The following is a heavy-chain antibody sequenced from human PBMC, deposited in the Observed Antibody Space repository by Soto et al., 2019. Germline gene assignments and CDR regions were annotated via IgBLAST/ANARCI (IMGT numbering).Heavy chain of an antibody. CDR1: GGSLNNYY. V-gene: IGHV4-59*01. D-gene: IGHD3-10*01. CDR3: ARDSSNYAFDY. J-gene: IGHJ4*02. CDR2: IYYTGTT. Sequence: LSLTCTVSGGSLNNYYWSWIRLAPGKGLEWIGYIYYTGTTKYNASLKSRVTMSVDASNNEFSLKMTSMTAADTAIYYCARDSSNYAFDYWGQGTQVTVSS.